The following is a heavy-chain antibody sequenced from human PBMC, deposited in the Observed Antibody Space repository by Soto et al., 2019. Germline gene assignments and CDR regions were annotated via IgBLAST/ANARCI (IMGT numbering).Heavy chain of an antibody. CDR1: GFTFSSDS. J-gene: IGHJ4*02. CDR3: ELDYGRRGGRFDY. CDR2: ISSSSSYI. D-gene: IGHD3-10*01. Sequence: EVQLVESGGGLVKPGGSLRLSCAASGFTFSSDSMNWVRQAPGKGLEWVSSISSSSSYIYYADSVKGRFTISRDNAKNSLCLRVNSLVVEVTAVYYWELDYGRRGGRFDYWGQGTLVTVSS. V-gene: IGHV3-21*01.